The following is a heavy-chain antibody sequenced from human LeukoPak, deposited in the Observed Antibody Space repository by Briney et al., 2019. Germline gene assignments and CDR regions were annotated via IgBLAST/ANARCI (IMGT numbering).Heavy chain of an antibody. CDR3: AREGMDYAFDY. Sequence: ASVKVSCKASGYTFTSYTIHWVRQAPGQSLEWMGWISVGNGDSKCSQEFQGRVTLTRDTSASTAYMELSSLRSEDMAVYYCAREGMDYAFDYWGQGTLVTVSS. J-gene: IGHJ4*02. D-gene: IGHD4-17*01. CDR1: GYTFTSYT. V-gene: IGHV1-3*03. CDR2: ISVGNGDS.